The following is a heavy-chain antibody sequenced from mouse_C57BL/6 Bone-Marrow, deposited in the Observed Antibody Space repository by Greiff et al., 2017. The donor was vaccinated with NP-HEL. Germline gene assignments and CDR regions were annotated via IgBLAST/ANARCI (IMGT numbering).Heavy chain of an antibody. D-gene: IGHD1-1*01. J-gene: IGHJ2*01. Sequence: QVQLQQSGAELARPGASVKLSCKASGYTFTSYGISWVKQRTGQGLEWIGEIYPRSGHTYYNEKFKGKATLTADKSSSTAYMELRSLTSEDSAVYFCAPITTVVAGDYWGQGTTLTVSS. CDR3: APITTVVAGDY. V-gene: IGHV1-81*01. CDR1: GYTFTSYG. CDR2: IYPRSGHT.